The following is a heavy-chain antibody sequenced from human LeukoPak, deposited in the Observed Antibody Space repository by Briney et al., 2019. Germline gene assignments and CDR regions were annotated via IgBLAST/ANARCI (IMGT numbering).Heavy chain of an antibody. CDR2: IIPGFGTA. V-gene: IGHV1-69*13. CDR3: AREPEPAITLVRGEVFDI. Sequence: SVKVSCKASGGTFSSYVISWVRQAPGQGLEWRGRIIPGFGTANYAQKFQGTVTITADVSATTVYMVLNSLRSEDTAVYYCAREPEPAITLVRGEVFDIWGQGTMVIVSS. CDR1: GGTFSSYV. D-gene: IGHD3-10*01. J-gene: IGHJ3*02.